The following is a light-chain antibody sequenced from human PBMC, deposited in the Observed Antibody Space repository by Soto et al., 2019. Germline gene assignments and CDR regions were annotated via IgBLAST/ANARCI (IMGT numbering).Light chain of an antibody. CDR1: TSNIEPKF. Sequence: QSVLTQPPSVSATPGQKDTIACAGSTSNIEPKFVSWYQQHPGTAPIPFDYENNSRPSWIPDRFSGSKSGTSATLDIAGLQAGDEADYYCGTWDVNLNGVVFGGGTKLTVL. J-gene: IGLJ2*01. CDR3: GTWDVNLNGVV. CDR2: ENN. V-gene: IGLV1-51*02.